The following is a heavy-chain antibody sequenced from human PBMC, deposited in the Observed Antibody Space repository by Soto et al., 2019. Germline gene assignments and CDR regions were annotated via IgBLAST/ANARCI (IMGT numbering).Heavy chain of an antibody. V-gene: IGHV4-59*11. CDR1: GGSINNHY. J-gene: IGHJ3*01. CDR3: ARRRSTPTFFDV. D-gene: IGHD1-26*01. CDR2: IYYSGTT. Sequence: SETLPDTYTVSGGSINNHYWRWLSKPPGKGMEYIGHIYYSGTTYYSPPLQSRLTLSVDACENQFSLQLTSVTAADSAVYYCARRRSTPTFFDVWGQGTMVT.